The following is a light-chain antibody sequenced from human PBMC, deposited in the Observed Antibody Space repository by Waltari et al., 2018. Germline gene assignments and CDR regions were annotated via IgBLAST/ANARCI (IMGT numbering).Light chain of an antibody. J-gene: IGKJ2*01. CDR2: WAS. V-gene: IGKV4-1*01. CDR1: QNLLFHSENKNY. CDR3: QQCYSTPYT. Sequence: DIVMTQSPDSLAVSLGERVTSNCRSSQNLLFHSENKNYLAWFQQKPEQPPKLLIYWASTRESGVPDRFSGSGSGTEFTLTISSLQAADVAVYYCQQCYSTPYTFGQGTKLEIK.